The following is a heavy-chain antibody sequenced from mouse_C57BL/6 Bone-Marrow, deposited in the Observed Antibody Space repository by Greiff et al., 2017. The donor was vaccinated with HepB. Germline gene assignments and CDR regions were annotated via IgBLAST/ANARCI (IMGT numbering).Heavy chain of an antibody. CDR3: AREKEGGLMLYWYFDV. CDR1: GFTFSSYA. Sequence: EVKLQESGGGLVKPGGSLKLSCAASGFTFSSYAMSWVRQTPEKRLEWVATISDGGSYTYYPDNVKGRFTISRDNAKNNLYLQMSHLKSEDTAMYYCAREKEGGLMLYWYFDVWGTGTTVTVSS. J-gene: IGHJ1*03. D-gene: IGHD6-5*01. V-gene: IGHV5-4*01. CDR2: ISDGGSYT.